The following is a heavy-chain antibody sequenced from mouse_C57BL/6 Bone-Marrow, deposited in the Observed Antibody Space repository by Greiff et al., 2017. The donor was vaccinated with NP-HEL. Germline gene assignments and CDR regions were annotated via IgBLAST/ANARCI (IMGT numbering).Heavy chain of an antibody. Sequence: QVQLQQPGAELVKPGASVKLSCKASGYTFTSYWMQWVKQRPGQGLEWIGEIDPSDSYTNYNQKFKGKSTLTVDTSSSTAYMQLSSLTSEDSAVYYCAIGGIYYDYFDYWGQGTTLTVSS. CDR3: AIGGIYYDYFDY. CDR2: IDPSDSYT. J-gene: IGHJ2*01. CDR1: GYTFTSYW. D-gene: IGHD2-1*01. V-gene: IGHV1-50*01.